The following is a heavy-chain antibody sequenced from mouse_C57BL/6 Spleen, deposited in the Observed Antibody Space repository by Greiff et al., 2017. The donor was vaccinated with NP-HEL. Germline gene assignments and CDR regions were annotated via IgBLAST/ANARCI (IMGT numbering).Heavy chain of an antibody. Sequence: QVQLQQPGAELVKPGASVKLSCKASGYTFTSYWMQWVKQRPGQGLEWIGEIDPSDSYTNYNQKFKGKATLTVDTSSSTAYMQLSSLTSEDSAVYYCARGGRLWYAMDYWGQGTSVTVSS. CDR1: GYTFTSYW. J-gene: IGHJ4*01. V-gene: IGHV1-50*01. CDR2: IDPSDSYT. D-gene: IGHD1-2*01. CDR3: ARGGRLWYAMDY.